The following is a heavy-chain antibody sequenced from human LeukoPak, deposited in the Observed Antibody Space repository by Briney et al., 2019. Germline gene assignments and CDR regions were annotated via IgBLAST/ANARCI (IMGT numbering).Heavy chain of an antibody. J-gene: IGHJ4*02. CDR2: ISARGIST. V-gene: IGHV3-23*01. CDR3: AKSFDCSNGHSPILTPFDS. Sequence: GGSLRLSCAASGFTFSSSAMSWVRQAPGKGLEWVSSISARGISTYYADSVKGRFTISRDNSKNTLYLQMNSLRGDDIGVYYCAKSFDCSNGHSPILTPFDSWGQGTLVSVSS. D-gene: IGHD2-8*01. CDR1: GFTFSSSA.